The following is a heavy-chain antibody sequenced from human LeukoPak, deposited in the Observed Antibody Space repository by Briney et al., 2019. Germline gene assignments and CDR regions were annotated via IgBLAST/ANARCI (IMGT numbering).Heavy chain of an antibody. CDR2: IYTSGST. CDR1: GGSISSGSYY. J-gene: IGHJ2*01. V-gene: IGHV4-61*02. Sequence: PSQTLSLTCTVSGGSISSGSYYWSWIRQPAGKGLEWLGRIYTSGSTNYNPSLKSRVTISVDTSKNPFSLKLSSVTAADTAVYYCARAPPPRLRARYFDLWGRGTLVTVSS. D-gene: IGHD4-17*01. CDR3: ARAPPPRLRARYFDL.